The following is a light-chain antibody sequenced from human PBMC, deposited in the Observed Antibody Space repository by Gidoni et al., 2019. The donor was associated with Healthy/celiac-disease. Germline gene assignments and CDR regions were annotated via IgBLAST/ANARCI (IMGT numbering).Light chain of an antibody. J-gene: IGKJ4*01. CDR2: DAS. CDR3: QQRSNWPLLT. Sequence: DIVLTQSPATLSLSPGERATLSCRASQSVSSYLAWYQQKPGQAPRLLIYDASNRATGIPARFSGSGSGTDFPLTISSLEPEDFAVYYCQQRSNWPLLTFGGGTKVEIK. V-gene: IGKV3-11*01. CDR1: QSVSSY.